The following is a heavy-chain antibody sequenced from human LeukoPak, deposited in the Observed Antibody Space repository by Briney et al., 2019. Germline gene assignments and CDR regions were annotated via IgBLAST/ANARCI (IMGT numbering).Heavy chain of an antibody. J-gene: IGHJ4*02. D-gene: IGHD1-1*01. CDR3: ARGSPTLG. CDR2: INPGNGNT. CDR1: GYTFTSYP. Sequence: ASVKVSCKASGYTFTSYPIHWVRQAPGQRLEWMGWINPGNGNTKYSQKFQGRVTITRDTSASTAHMELNSLTSEDTAVYYCARGSPTLGWGQGTLVTVSS. V-gene: IGHV1-3*01.